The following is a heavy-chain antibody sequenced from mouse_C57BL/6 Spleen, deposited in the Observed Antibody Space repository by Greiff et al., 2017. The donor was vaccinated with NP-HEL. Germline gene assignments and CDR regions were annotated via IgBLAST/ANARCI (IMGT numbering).Heavy chain of an antibody. D-gene: IGHD2-4*01. J-gene: IGHJ3*01. Sequence: EVQLVESGGGLVKPGGSLKLSCAASGFTFSSYAMSWVRQTPEKRLEWVATISDGGSYTYYPDNVKGRFTISRDNAKNNLYLQMSHLKSEDTAMYYCAREGYDYDGAWFAYRGQGTLVTVSA. CDR3: AREGYDYDGAWFAY. V-gene: IGHV5-4*01. CDR2: ISDGGSYT. CDR1: GFTFSSYA.